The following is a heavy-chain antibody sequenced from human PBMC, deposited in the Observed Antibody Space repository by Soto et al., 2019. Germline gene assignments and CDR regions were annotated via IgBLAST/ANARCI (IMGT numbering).Heavy chain of an antibody. CDR1: GYTFSSYA. CDR3: ASLYYCVRTSDYYYSGMDV. Sequence: SVKVSCKASGYTFSSYAISWLRQAPGQGPEWMGGMIPIFGAASYAQKFQGRFTITADNSPSTAYMEVSSLTSEDTAVYYCASLYYCVRTSDYYYSGMDVWGQGTTVTVSS. J-gene: IGHJ6*02. CDR2: MIPIFGAA. D-gene: IGHD3-10*01. V-gene: IGHV1-69*06.